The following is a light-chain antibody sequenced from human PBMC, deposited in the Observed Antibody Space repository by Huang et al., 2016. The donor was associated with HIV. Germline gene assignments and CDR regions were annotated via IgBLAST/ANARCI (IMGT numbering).Light chain of an antibody. CDR2: KVS. CDR3: MKGTHWPPLT. Sequence: DVVMTQSPLSLPVTLGQPASISCRSSQSLVHSDGNTYLNWFQQRPCQSPRRLIYKVSNRDSGVPDRCRGSGSGSDFTLKISRVEAEDVGVYYCMKGTHWPPLTFGGGTKVEIK. V-gene: IGKV2-30*02. J-gene: IGKJ4*01. CDR1: QSLVHSDGNTY.